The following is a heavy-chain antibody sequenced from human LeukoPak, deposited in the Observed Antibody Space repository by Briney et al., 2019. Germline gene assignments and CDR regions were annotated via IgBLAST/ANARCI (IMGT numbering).Heavy chain of an antibody. V-gene: IGHV4-39*01. CDR1: GGSISSRNYY. CDR2: VYYTGTT. J-gene: IGHJ4*02. Sequence: PSETLSLTCTVSGGSISSRNYYWGWIRQSPGKGLEWIGGVYYTGTTYSNPSLKSRVTISVDTSKNQFSLRLSSVTAADTAVYYCARHVSVAVTNFFDYWGQGTLVTVSS. D-gene: IGHD6-19*01. CDR3: ARHVSVAVTNFFDY.